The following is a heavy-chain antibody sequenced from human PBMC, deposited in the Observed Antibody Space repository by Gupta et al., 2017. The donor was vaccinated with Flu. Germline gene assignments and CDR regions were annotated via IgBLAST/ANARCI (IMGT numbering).Heavy chain of an antibody. Sequence: EVQLVQSGAEVKKPGESLQISCKGSGYSSSSHWIAWVRQMPGQGLKWMGSIYPGDSEIRYSPSFEGQVTVSADKSTRTAYLHWSSLKASDTASYYCARLRGYDYFDYWGQGTLVAVSS. CDR1: GYSSSSHW. CDR3: ARLRGYDYFDY. D-gene: IGHD5-12*01. J-gene: IGHJ4*02. CDR2: IYPGDSEI. V-gene: IGHV5-51*01.